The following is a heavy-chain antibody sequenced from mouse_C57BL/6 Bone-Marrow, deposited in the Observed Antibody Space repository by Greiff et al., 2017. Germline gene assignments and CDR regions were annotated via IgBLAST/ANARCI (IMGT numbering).Heavy chain of an antibody. CDR2: ISDGGSYT. J-gene: IGHJ1*03. CDR3: ARDLPVGVWYFDV. V-gene: IGHV5-4*01. Sequence: EVQRVESGGGLVKPGGSLKLSCAASGFTFSSYAMSWVRQTPEKRLEWVATISDGGSYTYYPDNVKGRFTISRDNAKNNLYLKMSHLKSEDTAMYYCARDLPVGVWYFDVWGTGTTVTVSS. CDR1: GFTFSSYA.